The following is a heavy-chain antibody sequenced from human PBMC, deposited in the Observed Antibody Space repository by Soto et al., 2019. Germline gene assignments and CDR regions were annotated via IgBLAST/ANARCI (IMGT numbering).Heavy chain of an antibody. CDR3: ARASASSMLRGVIIN. V-gene: IGHV4-4*02. CDR1: GGSISSDNW. Sequence: QVQLQESGPGLVKPSGTLSLTCAVSGGSISSDNWWSWVRQPPGKGLEWIGEMYHSGNTNYNPSLTSRVTISVDKSKNQFSMKMTSVTAADTALYYCARASASSMLRGVIINWGQGTQVTVSS. CDR2: MYHSGNT. D-gene: IGHD3-10*01. J-gene: IGHJ4*02.